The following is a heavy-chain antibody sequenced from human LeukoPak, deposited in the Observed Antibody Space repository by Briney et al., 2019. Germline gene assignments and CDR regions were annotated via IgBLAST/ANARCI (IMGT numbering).Heavy chain of an antibody. D-gene: IGHD3-16*01. J-gene: IGHJ4*02. CDR1: GFTFSSYA. CDR3: ARDFGSSAE. V-gene: IGHV3-23*01. Sequence: GGSLGLSFAASGFTFSSYAMSWVRQAPGKGLEWVSAISGSGGSTYYADSVKGRFTISRDNAKNSLYLQINSLRAEDTAVYYCARDFGSSAEWGQGTLVTVSS. CDR2: ISGSGGST.